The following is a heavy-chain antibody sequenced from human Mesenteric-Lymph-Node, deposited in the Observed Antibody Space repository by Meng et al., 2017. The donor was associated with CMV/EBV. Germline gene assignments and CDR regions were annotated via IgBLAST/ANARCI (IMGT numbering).Heavy chain of an antibody. D-gene: IGHD6-6*01. CDR2: ISYDGSNK. J-gene: IGHJ6*02. CDR1: GFTFSSYA. Sequence: GESLKISCAASGFTFSSYAMHWVRQAPGKGLEWVAVISYDGSNKYYADSVKGRFTISRDNSKNTLYLQMNSLRAEDTAVYYCAKAPYSSSSFASRLLGYYGMDVWGQGTTVTVSS. V-gene: IGHV3-30-3*01. CDR3: AKAPYSSSSFASRLLGYYGMDV.